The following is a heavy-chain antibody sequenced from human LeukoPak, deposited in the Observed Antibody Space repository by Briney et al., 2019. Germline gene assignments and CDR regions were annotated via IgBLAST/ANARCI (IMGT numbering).Heavy chain of an antibody. CDR3: ARASTEGYCSSTSCYTFDY. J-gene: IGHJ4*02. CDR2: IIPIFGTA. Sequence: SVKVSCKASGGTFSSYAISWVRQAPGQGLEWMGGIIPIFGTANYAQKFQGRVTITADESTSTAYMELSSLRSEDTAVYYCARASTEGYCSSTSCYTFDYWGQGTLVTVSS. CDR1: GGTFSSYA. V-gene: IGHV1-69*01. D-gene: IGHD2-2*02.